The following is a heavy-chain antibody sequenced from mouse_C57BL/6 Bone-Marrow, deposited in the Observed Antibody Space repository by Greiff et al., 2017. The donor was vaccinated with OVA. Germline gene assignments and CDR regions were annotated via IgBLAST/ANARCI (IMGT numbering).Heavy chain of an antibody. CDR3: ARLGYGARFGY. D-gene: IGHD1-1*02. CDR1: GYAFSSSW. Sequence: QVQLKESGPELVKPGASVKISCKASGYAFSSSWMNWVKQRPGKGLEWIGRIYPGDGDTNYNGKFKGKATLTADKSSSTAYMQLSSLTSEDSAVYFCARLGYGARFGYWGQGTTLTVSS. CDR2: IYPGDGDT. V-gene: IGHV1-82*01. J-gene: IGHJ2*01.